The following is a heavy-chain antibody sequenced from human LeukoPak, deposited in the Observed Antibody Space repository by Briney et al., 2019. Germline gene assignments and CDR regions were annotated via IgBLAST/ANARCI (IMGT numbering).Heavy chain of an antibody. CDR2: ISYDGSNK. J-gene: IGHJ5*02. CDR1: GFTFSSYG. CDR3: ARDQGYASRGNWFDP. V-gene: IGHV3-30*03. Sequence: GGSLRLSCAASGFTFSSYGMHWVRQAPGKGLEWVAVISYDGSNKYYADSVKGRFTISRDNSKNTLYLQMNSLRAEDTAIYYCARDQGYASRGNWFDPWGQGTLVTVSS. D-gene: IGHD2-2*01.